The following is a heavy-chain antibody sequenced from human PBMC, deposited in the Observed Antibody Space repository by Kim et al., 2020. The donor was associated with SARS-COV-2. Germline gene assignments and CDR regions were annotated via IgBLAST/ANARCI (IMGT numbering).Heavy chain of an antibody. CDR2: ISGSGGST. J-gene: IGHJ4*02. Sequence: GGSLRLSCAASGFTFSSYAMSWVRQAPGMGLEWVSAISGSGGSTYYADSVKGRFTISRDNSKNTLYLQMNSLRAEDTAVYYCSSLLITMVRGATDYWGQGTLFTVSS. D-gene: IGHD3-10*01. CDR1: GFTFSSYA. V-gene: IGHV3-23*01. CDR3: SSLLITMVRGATDY.